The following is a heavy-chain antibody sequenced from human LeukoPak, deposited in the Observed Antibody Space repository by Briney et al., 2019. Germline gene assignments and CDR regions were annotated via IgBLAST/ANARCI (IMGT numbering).Heavy chain of an antibody. CDR3: ARDERYCSSTSCYFRFDP. V-gene: IGHV4-61*02. D-gene: IGHD2-2*01. CDR2: IYTSGRT. J-gene: IGHJ5*02. Sequence: PSKTLSLTCTVSGGSISSGSYYWSWIRQPAGKGLEWIGRIYTSGRTNYHPSLKSRVTISVDTSKNQFSLKLSSVTAADTAVYYCARDERYCSSTSCYFRFDPWGQGTLVTVSS. CDR1: GGSISSGSYY.